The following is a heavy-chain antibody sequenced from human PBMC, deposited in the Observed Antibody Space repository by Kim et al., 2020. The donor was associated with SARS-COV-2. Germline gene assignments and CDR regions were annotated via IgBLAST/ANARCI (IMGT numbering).Heavy chain of an antibody. V-gene: IGHV4-38-2*02. D-gene: IGHD3-16*02. J-gene: IGHJ4*02. CDR2: IYHSGST. CDR3: ARASVSEDPIV. Sequence: SETLSLTCTVSGYSISSGYYWGWIRQPPGKGLEWIGSIYHSGSTYYNPSLKSRVTISVDTSKNQFSLKLSSVTAADTAVYYCARASVSEDPIVWGQGTLVTVSS. CDR1: GYSISSGYY.